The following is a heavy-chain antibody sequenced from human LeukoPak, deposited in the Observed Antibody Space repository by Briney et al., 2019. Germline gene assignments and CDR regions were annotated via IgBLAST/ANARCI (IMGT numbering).Heavy chain of an antibody. V-gene: IGHV1-69*06. CDR3: ASQVYYYYYMDV. J-gene: IGHJ6*03. CDR1: GGTFSSYA. Sequence: ASVKVSCKASGGTFSSYAISWVRQAPGQGLEWMGGIIPIFGTANYAQKFQGRVTITADKSTSTAYMELSSLRSEDTAVYYCASQVYYYYYMDVWGKGTTVTVSS. CDR2: IIPIFGTA.